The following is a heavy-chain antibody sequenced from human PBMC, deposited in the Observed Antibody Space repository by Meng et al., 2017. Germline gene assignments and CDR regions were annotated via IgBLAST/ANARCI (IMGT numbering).Heavy chain of an antibody. CDR1: GGTFSSYA. CDR3: ARDRAGYRSGGSCYGLDY. J-gene: IGHJ4*02. D-gene: IGHD2-15*01. Sequence: SVKVSCKASGGTFSSYANSWVRQAPGQGLEWMGGIIPIFGTANYAQKFQGRVTITANESTSTAYMELSSLRSEDTAVYYCARDRAGYRSGGSCYGLDYWGQGTLVTVSS. V-gene: IGHV1-69*13. CDR2: IIPIFGTA.